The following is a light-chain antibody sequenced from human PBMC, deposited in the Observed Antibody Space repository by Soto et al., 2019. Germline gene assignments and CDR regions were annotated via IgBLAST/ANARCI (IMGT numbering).Light chain of an antibody. J-gene: IGKJ4*01. CDR3: QHYANWPLT. V-gene: IGKV3-15*01. Sequence: EIVLTQSPATLSLSPGGRATLSFSASQSVSSYRLAWYQQKPGQPPRLLIYGASTRATGVPARFSGSGSGTDFTLTINSLQSEDFAVYYCQHYANWPLTFGGGTKVDIK. CDR2: GAS. CDR1: QSVSSY.